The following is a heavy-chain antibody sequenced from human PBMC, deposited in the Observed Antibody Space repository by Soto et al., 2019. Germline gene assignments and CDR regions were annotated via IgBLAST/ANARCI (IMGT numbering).Heavy chain of an antibody. CDR2: INPNSGGT. D-gene: IGHD1-26*01. Sequence: QVQLVQSGAEVKKPGASVKVSCKASGYTFTGYYMHWVRQAPGQGLEWMGWINPNSGGTNYAQKFQGWVTMNRDRSMSTAYMGLGRLRSEDTGVYYGARGGGIVGATVAFDIWGQGTMVTVSS. V-gene: IGHV1-2*04. CDR1: GYTFTGYY. CDR3: ARGGGIVGATVAFDI. J-gene: IGHJ3*02.